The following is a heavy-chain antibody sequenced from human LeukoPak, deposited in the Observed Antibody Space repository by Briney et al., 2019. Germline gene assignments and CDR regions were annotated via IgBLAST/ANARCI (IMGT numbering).Heavy chain of an antibody. CDR1: GFTFSSNY. Sequence: GGSLRLSCAASGFTFSSNYMSWDRQAPGKGLEWVSDIYSGGSTYYSDSVKGGFTISRDKYKNTLYLQMTSLRAADTAVYYCARLLSRGGFPYWYFDLWGRGTLVTVSS. D-gene: IGHD1-26*01. J-gene: IGHJ2*01. CDR3: ARLLSRGGFPYWYFDL. CDR2: IYSGGST. V-gene: IGHV3-53*01.